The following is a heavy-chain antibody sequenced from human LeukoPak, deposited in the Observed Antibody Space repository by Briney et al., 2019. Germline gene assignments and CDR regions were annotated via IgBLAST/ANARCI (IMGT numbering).Heavy chain of an antibody. CDR2: IYYSGST. V-gene: IGHV4-61*08. CDR1: GGSISSGDYY. Sequence: PSETLSLTCTVSGGSISSGDYYWSWIRQPPGKGLEWIGYIYYSGSTNYNPSLKSRVIISVDTSKNQFSLKLSSVTAADTAVYYCARVRTREAADYWGQGTLVTVSS. J-gene: IGHJ4*02. CDR3: ARVRTREAADY. D-gene: IGHD6-13*01.